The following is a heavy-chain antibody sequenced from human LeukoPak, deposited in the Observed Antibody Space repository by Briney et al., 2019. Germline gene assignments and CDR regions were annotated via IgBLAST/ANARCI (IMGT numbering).Heavy chain of an antibody. CDR1: GFSFSNYN. Sequence: GGSLRLSCAASGFSFSNYNMNWVRQAPGKGLEWVSSISIGGGSTNYTDSVKGRFTISRDNSKNTLYLQMNSLRAEDTAVYYCAKLTRGYYDYVWGSYRYPGAFDIWGQGTMVTVSS. CDR2: ISIGGGST. CDR3: AKLTRGYYDYVWGSYRYPGAFDI. V-gene: IGHV3-23*01. J-gene: IGHJ3*02. D-gene: IGHD3-16*02.